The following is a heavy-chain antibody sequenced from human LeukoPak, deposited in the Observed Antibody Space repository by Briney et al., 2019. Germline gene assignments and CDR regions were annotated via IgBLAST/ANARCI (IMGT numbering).Heavy chain of an antibody. CDR3: AKDKYPGMTTIGIDY. CDR2: ISSSSSYI. CDR1: GFTFSSYS. V-gene: IGHV3-21*04. J-gene: IGHJ4*02. D-gene: IGHD4-17*01. Sequence: GGSLRLSCAASGFTFSSYSMNWVRQAPGKGLEWVSSISSSSSYIYYADSVKGRFTISRDNAKNSLYLQMNSLRDEDTALYYCAKDKYPGMTTIGIDYWGQGTLVTVSS.